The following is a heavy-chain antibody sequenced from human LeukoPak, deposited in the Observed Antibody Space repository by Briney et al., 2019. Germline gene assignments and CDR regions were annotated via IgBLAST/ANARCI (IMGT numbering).Heavy chain of an antibody. CDR1: GGSISSYY. D-gene: IGHD6-19*01. V-gene: IGHV4-59*12. CDR2: IYNTGST. CDR3: ASSAAVGGVKWFDP. J-gene: IGHJ5*02. Sequence: KPSETLSLTCTVSGGSISSYYWSWIRQPPGKGLEWIGRIYNTGSTDYSPSLRSRVTISVDKSKDQLSLKLNSVTAADTAVYYCASSAAVGGVKWFDPWGQGTLVTVSS.